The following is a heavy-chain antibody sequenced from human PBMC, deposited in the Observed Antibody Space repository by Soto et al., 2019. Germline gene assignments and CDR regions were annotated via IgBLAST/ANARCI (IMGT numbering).Heavy chain of an antibody. CDR1: GFNFRTYG. D-gene: IGHD3-10*01. V-gene: IGHV3-21*01. J-gene: IGHJ5*01. CDR3: ARGGLELPFSGSPCFDT. CDR2: ISDSGHYI. Sequence: GSLRLSGSAAGFNFRTYGMIWLRQAPGKGLEWLSSISDSGHYIYYADSVRGRFTISRDNAKNSLFLHMNSLRGEDTAVYYCARGGLELPFSGSPCFDTWGHGTLVTVSS.